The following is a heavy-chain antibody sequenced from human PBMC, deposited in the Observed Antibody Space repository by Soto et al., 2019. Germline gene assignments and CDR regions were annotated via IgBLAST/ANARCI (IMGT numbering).Heavy chain of an antibody. CDR2: VFHSGTT. Sequence: SETLSLTCAVSGYSINSGDYWGWIRQPPEKGLEWIGSVFHSGTTYYNPSLKSRVTISVDTSKDQFSLNLYSVTAADTAIYYCARDPHYYHNVGYVDYWGPGTLVTVSS. CDR1: GYSINSGDY. D-gene: IGHD3-10*01. CDR3: ARDPHYYHNVGYVDY. J-gene: IGHJ4*02. V-gene: IGHV4-38-2*01.